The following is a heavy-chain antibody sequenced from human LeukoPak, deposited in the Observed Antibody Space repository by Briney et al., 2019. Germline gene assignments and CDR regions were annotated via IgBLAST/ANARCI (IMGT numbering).Heavy chain of an antibody. Sequence: GGSLRVSCAASGFSFSSFAMSWARQVPGKGLERVSVIIGTGGTTDYADSVKGRFTISRDNSKNMLYLQMNNLIAEDTAVYYCAKTGDYYYDSSTYRPLDHWGQGTLVTVSS. CDR3: AKTGDYYYDSSTYRPLDH. J-gene: IGHJ4*02. D-gene: IGHD3-22*01. CDR2: IIGTGGTT. V-gene: IGHV3-23*01. CDR1: GFSFSSFA.